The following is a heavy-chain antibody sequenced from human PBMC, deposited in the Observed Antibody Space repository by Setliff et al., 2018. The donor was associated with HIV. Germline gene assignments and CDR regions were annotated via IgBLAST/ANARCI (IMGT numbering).Heavy chain of an antibody. J-gene: IGHJ4*02. Sequence: SETLSLTCAVYGGSFSGYYWNWIRQPPEKGLEWIGEINHSGSTNYNPSLKSRVTVSVDTSKNQFSLKLKSVTAADTAVYYCARGRHGLRLDVWGQGTLVTVSS. CDR3: ARGRHGLRLDV. V-gene: IGHV4-34*01. D-gene: IGHD3-10*01. CDR1: GGSFSGYY. CDR2: INHSGST.